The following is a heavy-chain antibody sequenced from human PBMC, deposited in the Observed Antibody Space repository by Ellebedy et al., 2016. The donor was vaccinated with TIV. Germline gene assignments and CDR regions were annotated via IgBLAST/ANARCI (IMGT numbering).Heavy chain of an antibody. Sequence: GGSLRLSCAASGFTFSGYGMNWVRQAPGKGLEWVAVIWYDGGRKYHADSVKGRFTISRDNSKNTLYLEINSLRAEDTAVYYCVREGIVGSNAMDVWGQGTTVTVSS. CDR1: GFTFSGYG. V-gene: IGHV3-33*08. D-gene: IGHD1-26*01. J-gene: IGHJ6*02. CDR3: VREGIVGSNAMDV. CDR2: IWYDGGRK.